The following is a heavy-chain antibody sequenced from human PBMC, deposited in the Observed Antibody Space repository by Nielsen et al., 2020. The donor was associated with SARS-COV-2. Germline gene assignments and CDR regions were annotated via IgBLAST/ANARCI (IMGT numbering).Heavy chain of an antibody. CDR2: ISSSSTI. CDR1: GFTFSNAW. V-gene: IGHV3-69-1*01. J-gene: IGHJ4*02. CDR3: ARDGVY. Sequence: GESLKISCAASGFTFSNAWMSWVRQAPGKGLEWVSYISSSSTIYYADSVKGRFTISRDNAKNSLYLQMNSLRAEDTAVYYCARDGVYWGQGTLVTVSS.